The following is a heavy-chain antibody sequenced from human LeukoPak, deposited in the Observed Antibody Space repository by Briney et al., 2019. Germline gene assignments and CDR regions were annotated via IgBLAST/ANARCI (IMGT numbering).Heavy chain of an antibody. CDR1: GGSISSYY. CDR3: ARVGGVATILYYYYYGMDV. Sequence: SETLSLTCTVSGGSISSYYWSWIRQPPGKGLEWIGYIYYSGSTNYNPSLKSRVTISVDTSKNQFSLKLCSVTAADTAVYYCARVGGVATILYYYYYGMDVWGQGTTVTVSS. D-gene: IGHD5-12*01. CDR2: IYYSGST. V-gene: IGHV4-59*01. J-gene: IGHJ6*02.